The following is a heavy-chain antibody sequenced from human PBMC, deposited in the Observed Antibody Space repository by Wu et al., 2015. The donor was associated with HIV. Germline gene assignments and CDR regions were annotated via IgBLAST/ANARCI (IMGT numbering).Heavy chain of an antibody. Sequence: QVQLVQSGAEVRKPGSSVKVSCKASGGTFSRSGFSWVRQVPGQGFEWMGRIIPIHGAANYAQKFEGRVTTTADESTSTAYMDLSSLTSEDTAVYYCAREGEEKKSDRSGYYAYLQIWGQAPRSPSPQ. D-gene: IGHD3-22*01. J-gene: IGHJ1*01. CDR1: GGTFSRSG. V-gene: IGHV1-69*11. CDR3: AREGEEKKSDRSGYYAYLQI. CDR2: IIPIHGAA.